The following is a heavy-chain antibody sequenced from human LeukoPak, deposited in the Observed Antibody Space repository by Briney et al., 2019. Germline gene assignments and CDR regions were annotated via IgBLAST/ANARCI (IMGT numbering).Heavy chain of an antibody. V-gene: IGHV4-34*01. CDR1: GGSFSGYY. Sequence: SETLSLTCAVYGGSFSGYYWSWIRQPPGKGLEWIGEINHSGSTNYNPSLKSRVTISVDTSKNQFSLKLSSVTAADTAVYYCATRKSTIKFDPWGQGTLVTVSS. CDR2: INHSGST. D-gene: IGHD5/OR15-5a*01. J-gene: IGHJ5*02. CDR3: ATRKSTIKFDP.